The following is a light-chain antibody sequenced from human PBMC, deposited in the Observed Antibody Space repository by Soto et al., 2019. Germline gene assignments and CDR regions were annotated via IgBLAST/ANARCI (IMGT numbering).Light chain of an antibody. CDR1: QSPTS. CDR2: DAS. CDR3: QQRSIWLFT. Sequence: EIVLTQSPGTLSLSPGERATLSCRASQSPTSLAWYQQKPGQAPRLLIYDASKRATGIPARFSGSGSGTDFTLTISSLEPEDFAVYYCQQRSIWLFTFGPGTKVDIK. J-gene: IGKJ3*01. V-gene: IGKV3-11*01.